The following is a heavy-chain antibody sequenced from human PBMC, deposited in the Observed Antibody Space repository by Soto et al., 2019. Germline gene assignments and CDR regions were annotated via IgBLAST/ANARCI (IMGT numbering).Heavy chain of an antibody. CDR1: GDSVSSPYY. V-gene: IGHV4-4*02. CDR3: ARSAGWYAVHS. Sequence: QVQLQESGPGLVKPSGTLSLTCAVSGDSVSSPYYWCWVRQPPGKGLEWIGEVFHTGTTSYNPSLRSRVTISMDKSNNQFSLDLSYVTAADTAVYYCARSAGWYAVHSWGPGPLV. D-gene: IGHD6-19*01. CDR2: VFHTGTT. J-gene: IGHJ4*02.